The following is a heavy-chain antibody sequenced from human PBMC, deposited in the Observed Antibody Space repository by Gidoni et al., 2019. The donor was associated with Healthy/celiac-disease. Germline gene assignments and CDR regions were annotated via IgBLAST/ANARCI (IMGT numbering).Heavy chain of an antibody. J-gene: IGHJ4*02. V-gene: IGHV4-34*01. D-gene: IGHD1-1*01. CDR1: GGSFSGYY. CDR3: AGGERKHGGGGVGY. CDR2: INHGEST. Sequence: QVQLQQWGAGLLKPSETLSLTCAVYGGSFSGYYWSWIRQPPGKGLEWIGEINHGESTNYTPSLRSRVPNSVNPSRTRFSLSLASVTAPTRAVNYGAGGERKHGGGGVGYWGREPLVTVSS.